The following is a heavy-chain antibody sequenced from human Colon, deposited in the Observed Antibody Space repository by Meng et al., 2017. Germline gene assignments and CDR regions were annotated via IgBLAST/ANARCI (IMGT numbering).Heavy chain of an antibody. CDR2: IKTKSDVGTV. D-gene: IGHD3-22*01. CDR1: GFTFSDAW. CDR3: TTDRMFYYDTSGAGH. J-gene: IGHJ4*02. V-gene: IGHV3-15*01. Sequence: GESLKISCAASGFTFSDAWMSWVRQAPGKGLEWVGRIKTKSDVGTVDYVAPVKGRFTISREDSKSTLYLQMNSLKIEDTGVYFCTTDRMFYYDTSGAGHWGQGTQVTVSS.